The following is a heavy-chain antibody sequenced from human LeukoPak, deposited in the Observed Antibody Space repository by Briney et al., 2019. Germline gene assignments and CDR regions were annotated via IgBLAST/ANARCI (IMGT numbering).Heavy chain of an antibody. Sequence: GGSLRLSCAASGFTFSSYSMNWVRQAPGKGLEWVSYISSSSSTIHYADSVKGRFTISRDNAKNSLYLQTNSLRDEDTAVYYCARDGTRLRYFDWLPPVSFDPWGQGTLVTVSS. CDR2: ISSSSSTI. D-gene: IGHD3-9*01. CDR3: ARDGTRLRYFDWLPPVSFDP. V-gene: IGHV3-48*02. J-gene: IGHJ5*02. CDR1: GFTFSSYS.